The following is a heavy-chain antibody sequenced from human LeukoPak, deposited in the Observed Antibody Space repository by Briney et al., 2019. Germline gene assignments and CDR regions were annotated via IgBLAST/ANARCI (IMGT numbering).Heavy chain of an antibody. CDR2: FDPEDGET. V-gene: IGHV1-24*01. CDR3: ATDGGSEARKDYYDSSGLHY. D-gene: IGHD3-22*01. Sequence: GASVKVSCKVSGYTLTELSMHWVRQAPGKGLEWMGGFDPEDGETIYAQKFQGRVTMTEDTSTDTAYMELSSLRSEDTAVYYCATDGGSEARKDYYDSSGLHYWGQGTLVTVSS. CDR1: GYTLTELS. J-gene: IGHJ4*02.